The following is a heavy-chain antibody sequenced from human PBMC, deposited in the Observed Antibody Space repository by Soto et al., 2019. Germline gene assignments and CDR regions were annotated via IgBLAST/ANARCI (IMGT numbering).Heavy chain of an antibody. J-gene: IGHJ5*02. CDR2: IYWDDTK. CDR3: AHAYGGRSLS. V-gene: IGHV2-5*02. Sequence: QITLKESGPTLVKPTQPLTLTCTFSGFSLTTDRVGVGWIRQPPGEALEWLAVIYWDDTKTYRPSLESRLTITKDTSKNHLALTMTNMVSVDTATYYCAHAYGGRSLSWGQGTLVTVSS. CDR1: GFSLTTDRVG. D-gene: IGHD1-26*01.